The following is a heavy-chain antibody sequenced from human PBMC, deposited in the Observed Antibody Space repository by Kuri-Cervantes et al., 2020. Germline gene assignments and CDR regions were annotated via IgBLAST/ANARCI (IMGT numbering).Heavy chain of an antibody. J-gene: IGHJ3*02. D-gene: IGHD3-22*01. CDR3: AKVSRVSSGYYYSADAFDI. V-gene: IGHV3-9*01. CDR2: ISRNSGSI. CDR1: GFTFDDYA. Sequence: GGSLRLSCAASGFTFDDYAVHWVRQAPGKCLEWVSGISRNSGSIGYADSVKGRFTISRDNAKNSLYLQMNSLRAEDTALYYCAKVSRVSSGYYYSADAFDIWGQGTMVTVSS.